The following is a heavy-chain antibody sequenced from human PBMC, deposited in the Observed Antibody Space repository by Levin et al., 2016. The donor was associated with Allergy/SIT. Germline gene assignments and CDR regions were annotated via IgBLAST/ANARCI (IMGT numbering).Heavy chain of an antibody. CDR2: INPATGGT. V-gene: IGHV1-2*04. D-gene: IGHD4-17*01. CDR1: GYTFTGYY. J-gene: IGHJ5*02. CDR3: ARELETTVTTANWFDH. Sequence: ASVKVSCKASGYTFTGYYIHWVRQAPGQGLEWMGWINPATGGTKYAQKFQGWVSMTRDTSVSTAYMELTRLKSDDTAVYYCARELETTVTTANWFDHWGQGTRVTVSS.